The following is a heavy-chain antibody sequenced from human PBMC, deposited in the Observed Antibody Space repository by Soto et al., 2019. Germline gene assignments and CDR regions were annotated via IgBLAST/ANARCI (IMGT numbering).Heavy chain of an antibody. J-gene: IGHJ4*02. CDR1: GFTFSSYG. CDR2: INQDGSEE. V-gene: IGHV3-7*01. CDR3: ATDGDCSGGTCFSEGVY. D-gene: IGHD2-15*01. Sequence: VQLVESGGGVVQPGRSLRLSCAASGFTFSSYGMHWVRQAPGKGLVWVANINQDGSEENYVDSVKGRFTISRGNAKNSLFLQMNSLTAEDTAVYYCATDGDCSGGTCFSEGVYWGQGTLVTVSS.